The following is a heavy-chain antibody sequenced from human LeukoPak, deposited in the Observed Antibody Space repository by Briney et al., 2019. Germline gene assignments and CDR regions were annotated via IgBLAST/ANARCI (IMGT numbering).Heavy chain of an antibody. CDR3: AKDDSSSWYGVPFDY. V-gene: IGHV3-23*01. J-gene: IGHJ4*02. CDR1: GFTFSSYA. CDR2: ISGSGSST. D-gene: IGHD6-13*01. Sequence: GGSLRLSCAASGFTFSSYAMGWVRQAPGKRLEWVSAISGSGSSTYYADSVKGRFTISRDNSKNTLYLQMNSLRADDTAVYYCAKDDSSSWYGVPFDYWGQGTLVTVSS.